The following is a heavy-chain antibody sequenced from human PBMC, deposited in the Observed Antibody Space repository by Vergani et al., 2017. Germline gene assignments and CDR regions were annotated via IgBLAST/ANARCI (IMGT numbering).Heavy chain of an antibody. CDR2: ISGSGGRT. D-gene: IGHD3-22*01. CDR1: GFTFSSYA. CDR3: AKDAVAYYYDSSGYYSYYYYYGMDV. J-gene: IGHJ6*02. V-gene: IGHV3-23*01. Sequence: EVQLLESGGGLVQPGGSLRLSCAASGFTFSSYAMSWVRQAPGKGLEWVSAISGSGGRTYYADSVKGRFTISRDNSKNTLYLQMNSLRAEDTAVYYCAKDAVAYYYDSSGYYSYYYYYGMDVWGQGTTVTVSS.